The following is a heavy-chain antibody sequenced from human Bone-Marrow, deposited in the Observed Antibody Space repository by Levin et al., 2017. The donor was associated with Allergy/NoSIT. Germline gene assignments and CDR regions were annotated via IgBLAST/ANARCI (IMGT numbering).Heavy chain of an antibody. J-gene: IGHJ3*01. CDR1: GVSVSDYY. CDR3: ARDLIPVDFAFDV. D-gene: IGHD3-3*01. V-gene: IGHV4-59*02. Sequence: PSETLSLTCTVSGVSVSDYYWSWIRQAPGKGLEWIGYISYTGSTHFNPSLKSPGFISVDKSKNQLSLNLSFVTAADTAVYFCARDLIPVDFAFDVWGPGTMLTVSS. CDR2: ISYTGST.